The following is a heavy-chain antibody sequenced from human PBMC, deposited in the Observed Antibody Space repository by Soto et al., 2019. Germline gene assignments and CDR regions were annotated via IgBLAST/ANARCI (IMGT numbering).Heavy chain of an antibody. Sequence: QVQLVQSGAEVKKPAASVKVSCKASGYTFTSYGISWVRQAPGQGLEWMGWISAYNGNTNYAQKLQGRVTMTTDTSTSTAYMELRSLRSDDTAVYYCARAAYYYGSGSYYNENWFDPWGQGTLVTVSS. V-gene: IGHV1-18*01. D-gene: IGHD3-10*01. CDR1: GYTFTSYG. CDR3: ARAAYYYGSGSYYNENWFDP. J-gene: IGHJ5*02. CDR2: ISAYNGNT.